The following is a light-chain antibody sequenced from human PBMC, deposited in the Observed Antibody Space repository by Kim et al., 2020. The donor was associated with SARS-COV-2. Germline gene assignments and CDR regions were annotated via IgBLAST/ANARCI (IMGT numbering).Light chain of an antibody. CDR2: EDN. CDR1: SGSIASNY. Sequence: NFILTQPHSVSKSPGKMVTISCTRSSGSIASNYVQWYQQRPGSAPNTVIYEDNQRPSGVPDRFSGSIDSSSNSASLTISGLKTEDEADYYCQSYDSSIRVFGGGTQLTVL. CDR3: QSYDSSIRV. V-gene: IGLV6-57*04. J-gene: IGLJ3*02.